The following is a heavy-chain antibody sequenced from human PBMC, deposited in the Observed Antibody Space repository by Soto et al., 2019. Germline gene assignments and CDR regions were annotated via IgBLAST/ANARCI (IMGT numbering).Heavy chain of an antibody. D-gene: IGHD2-2*01. CDR2: IWYDGSNK. CDR1: GFTFSSYG. CDR3: ARDIGGDIVVVPAAIDYYGMDV. Sequence: GGSLRLSCAASGFTFSSYGMHWVRQAPGKGLEWVAVIWYDGSNKYYADSVKGRFTISRDNSKNTLYLQMNSLRAEDTAVYYCARDIGGDIVVVPAAIDYYGMDVWGQGTTVTVSS. V-gene: IGHV3-33*01. J-gene: IGHJ6*02.